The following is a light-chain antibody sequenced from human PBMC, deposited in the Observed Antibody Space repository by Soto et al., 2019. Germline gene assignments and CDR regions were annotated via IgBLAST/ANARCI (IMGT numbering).Light chain of an antibody. V-gene: IGKV1-33*01. CDR3: QQYDNLPLT. Sequence: IQMTQSPSSLSGSVGDKVTITFQASQDIKNYLNWYQQKSGKAPKLLIYDASDLETGVPSRFSGSGSGTDFTFTINSLQPEDIATYYCQQYDNLPLTFGGGTKVDTK. CDR2: DAS. J-gene: IGKJ4*01. CDR1: QDIKNY.